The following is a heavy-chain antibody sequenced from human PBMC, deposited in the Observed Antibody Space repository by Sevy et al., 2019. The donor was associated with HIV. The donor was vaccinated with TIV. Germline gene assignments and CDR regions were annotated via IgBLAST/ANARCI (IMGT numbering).Heavy chain of an antibody. CDR2: IWYDGSNK. CDR1: GFTFSSYG. D-gene: IGHD3-10*01. V-gene: IGHV3-33*01. CDR3: ARGRLQRFGELTTNYYYYGMDV. J-gene: IGHJ6*02. Sequence: GGSLRLSCAASGFTFSSYGMHWVRQAPGKGLEWVAVIWYDGSNKYYADSVKGRFTISRDNSKNTLYLQMNSLRAEDTAVYYCARGRLQRFGELTTNYYYYGMDVWGQGTTVTVSS.